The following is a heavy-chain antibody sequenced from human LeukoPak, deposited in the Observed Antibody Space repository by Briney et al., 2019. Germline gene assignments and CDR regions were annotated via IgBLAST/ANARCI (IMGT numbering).Heavy chain of an antibody. D-gene: IGHD5-18*01. Sequence: NPSETLSLTCTVSGGSISSSSYYWGWIRQPPGKGLEWIGEINHSGSTNYNPSLKSRVTISVDTSKNQFSLKLSSVTAADTAVYYCASLVDTAMVSVNYWGQGTLVTVSS. V-gene: IGHV4-39*07. CDR1: GGSISSSSYY. CDR3: ASLVDTAMVSVNY. CDR2: INHSGST. J-gene: IGHJ4*02.